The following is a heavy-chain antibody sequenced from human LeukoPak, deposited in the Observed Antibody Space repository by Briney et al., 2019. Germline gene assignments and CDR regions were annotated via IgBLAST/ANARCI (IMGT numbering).Heavy chain of an antibody. Sequence: GGYLRLSCAASGFTFTSYVMSWVRQAPGKGLEWVASVGGGGDYTYYSDSVKGRFTISRDNSENTVYLEMKSLRAEDTAVYYCVRRTASDFWGQGALVTVSS. CDR2: VGGGGDYT. V-gene: IGHV3-23*01. J-gene: IGHJ4*02. CDR1: GFTFTSYV. CDR3: VRRTASDF. D-gene: IGHD2-21*02.